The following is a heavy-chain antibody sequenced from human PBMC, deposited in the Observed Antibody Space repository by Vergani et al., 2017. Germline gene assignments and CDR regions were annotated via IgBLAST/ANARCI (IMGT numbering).Heavy chain of an antibody. D-gene: IGHD3-10*01. CDR2: ISYDGSNK. CDR1: GFTFSSYA. Sequence: VQLVESGGGLVKPGGSLRLSCAASGFTFSSYAMHWVRQAPGKGLEWVAVISYDGSNKYYADSVKGRFTISRDNSKNTLYLQMNSLRAEDTAVYYCASRGSGSYYAGFDYWGQGTLVTVSS. J-gene: IGHJ4*02. V-gene: IGHV3-30*01. CDR3: ASRGSGSYYAGFDY.